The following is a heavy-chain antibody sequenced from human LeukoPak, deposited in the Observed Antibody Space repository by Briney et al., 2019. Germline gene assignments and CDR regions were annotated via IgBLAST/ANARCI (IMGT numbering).Heavy chain of an antibody. CDR1: GFTFSSYG. Sequence: GRSLRLSCAASGFTFSSYGMHWVRQAPGKGLEWVAFIRYDGSNKYYADSVKGRFTISRDNSKNTLYLRMNSLRAEDTAVYYCASMTWSARDYWGQGTLVTVSS. CDR3: ASMTWSARDY. J-gene: IGHJ4*02. CDR2: IRYDGSNK. D-gene: IGHD2-21*02. V-gene: IGHV3-30*02.